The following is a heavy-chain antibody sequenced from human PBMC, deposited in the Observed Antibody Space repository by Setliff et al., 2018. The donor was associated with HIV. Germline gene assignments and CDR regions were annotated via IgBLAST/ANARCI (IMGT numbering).Heavy chain of an antibody. Sequence: SETLSLTCTVSGDSIISGGYYWSWIRQSPGKGLEWIGHIHYKGNIDYNPPLKSRVTMSADTSRNQLSLKLSSVTAADTAVYYCARGIGTRYNYYMDVWGIGTTVTVSS. V-gene: IGHV4-61*08. CDR1: GDSIISGGYY. D-gene: IGHD1-20*01. CDR2: IHYKGNI. J-gene: IGHJ6*03. CDR3: ARGIGTRYNYYMDV.